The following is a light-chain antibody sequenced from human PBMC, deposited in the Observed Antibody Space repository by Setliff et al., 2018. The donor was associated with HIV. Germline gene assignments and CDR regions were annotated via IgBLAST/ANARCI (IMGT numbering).Light chain of an antibody. CDR1: SSDVGGYNS. CDR3: TSYTRDNTITRV. CDR2: GVN. V-gene: IGLV2-14*01. J-gene: IGLJ1*01. Sequence: QSALTQPASVSGSPGQSIIISCTGTSSDVGGYNSVSWYQHYPGKAPKVMIYGVNNRPSGGSNRFSGSKSGSTASLTISGLQAEDEADYFCTSYTRDNTITRVFGTGTKVTVL.